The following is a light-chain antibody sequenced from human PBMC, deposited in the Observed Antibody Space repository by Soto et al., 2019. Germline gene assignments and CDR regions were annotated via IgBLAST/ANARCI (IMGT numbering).Light chain of an antibody. CDR3: QQRHMWPIT. CDR1: QSFRGL. V-gene: IGKV3-11*01. Sequence: EFVLTQSPVTLSLSPGESSTLSCRASQSFRGLLAWYQQKPGQAPRLLIYDAYNRATGIPPRFSGSGSGTDFTLTISSLEPEDYAVYYCQQRHMWPITFGQGTRRRL. J-gene: IGKJ5*01. CDR2: DAY.